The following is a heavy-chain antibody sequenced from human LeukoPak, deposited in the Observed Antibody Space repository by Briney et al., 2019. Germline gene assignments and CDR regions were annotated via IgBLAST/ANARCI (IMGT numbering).Heavy chain of an antibody. CDR1: GFTFSSYG. D-gene: IGHD1-14*01. CDR2: ISYDGSNK. Sequence: GRSLRLSCAASGFTFSSYGMHWVRQAPGKGLEWVAVISYDGSNKYYADSVKGRFTISRDNSKNTPYLQMNSLRAEDTAVYYCARGARNPFFDYWGQGTLVTVSS. J-gene: IGHJ4*02. V-gene: IGHV3-30*03. CDR3: ARGARNPFFDY.